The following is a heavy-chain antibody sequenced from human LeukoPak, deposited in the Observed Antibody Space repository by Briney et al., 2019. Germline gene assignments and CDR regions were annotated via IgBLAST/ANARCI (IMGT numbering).Heavy chain of an antibody. CDR2: IIPIFGTA. V-gene: IGHV1-69*06. Sequence: GASVKVSCKASGCTFGSYAISWVRQAPGQGLEWMGGIIPIFGTANYAQKFQGRVTITADKSTSTAYMELSSLRSEDTAVYYCARDMKRSRARWENLGFDPWGQGTLVTVSS. CDR3: ARDMKRSRARWENLGFDP. D-gene: IGHD1-26*01. CDR1: GCTFGSYA. J-gene: IGHJ5*02.